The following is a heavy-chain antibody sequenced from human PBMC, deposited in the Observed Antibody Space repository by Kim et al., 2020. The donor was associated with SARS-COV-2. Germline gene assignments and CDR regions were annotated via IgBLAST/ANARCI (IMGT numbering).Heavy chain of an antibody. CDR1: GFTFDDYA. V-gene: IGHV3-9*01. J-gene: IGHJ4*02. D-gene: IGHD3-22*01. CDR3: AKDLTDYYDSSGRGGIDY. CDR2: ISWNSGSI. Sequence: GGSLRLSCAASGFTFDDYAMHWVRQAPGKGLEWVSGISWNSGSIGYADSVKGRFTTSRDNAKNSLYLQMNSLRAEDTALYYCAKDLTDYYDSSGRGGIDYWGQGTLVTVSS.